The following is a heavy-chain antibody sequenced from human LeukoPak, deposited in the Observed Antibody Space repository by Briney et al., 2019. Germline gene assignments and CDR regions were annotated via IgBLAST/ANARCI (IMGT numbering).Heavy chain of an antibody. CDR3: ARDLGMAGIAPVDY. V-gene: IGHV1-2*02. CDR1: GYTLTGYY. Sequence: ASVKVSCKASGYTLTGYYMHWVRQAPGQGLEWMGWINPNSGGTNYAQKFQGRVTMTRDTSISTAYMELSRLRSDDTAVYYCARDLGMAGIAPVDYWGQGTLVTVSS. J-gene: IGHJ4*02. D-gene: IGHD6-19*01. CDR2: INPNSGGT.